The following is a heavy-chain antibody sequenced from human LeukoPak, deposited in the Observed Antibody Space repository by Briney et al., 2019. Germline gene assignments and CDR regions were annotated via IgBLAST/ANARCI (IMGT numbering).Heavy chain of an antibody. D-gene: IGHD3-3*01. Sequence: GGSLRLSCAASGFTYSSYAMTWVRQAPGKGLEGVSLISSSGGSTHYADSVEGRFTISRDNSKNTLYLQMNSLRAEDTAVYYCAKVEWPDAFSIWGQGTMVTVSS. J-gene: IGHJ3*02. CDR3: AKVEWPDAFSI. CDR2: ISSSGGST. CDR1: GFTYSSYA. V-gene: IGHV3-23*01.